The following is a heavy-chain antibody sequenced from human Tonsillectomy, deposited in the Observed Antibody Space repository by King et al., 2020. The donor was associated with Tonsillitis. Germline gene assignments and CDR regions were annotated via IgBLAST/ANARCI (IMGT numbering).Heavy chain of an antibody. CDR3: ARDLVYNWNSSPPVLLHPGMDV. Sequence: VQLVESGGGVVRPGGSLRLSCAASGFTFDDYGMSWVRQAPGKGLEWVSGINWNVGSTGYADSVKGQFTISKENAKNYLYLQMNSLRAEDKALYHCARDLVYNWNSSPPVLLHPGMDVWGQGTTVTVSS. V-gene: IGHV3-20*01. J-gene: IGHJ6*02. CDR1: GFTFDDYG. CDR2: INWNVGST. D-gene: IGHD1-7*01.